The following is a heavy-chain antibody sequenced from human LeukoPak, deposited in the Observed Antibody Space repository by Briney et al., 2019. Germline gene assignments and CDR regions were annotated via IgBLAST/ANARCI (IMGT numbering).Heavy chain of an antibody. J-gene: IGHJ4*02. CDR3: AREYDSSGGFDY. CDR1: GFTVSSNY. V-gene: IGHV3-66*01. Sequence: GGSLRLSCAASGFTVSSNYMSWVRQAPGKGLEWVSVIYSGGSTYYADSVKGRFTISRDNSKNTLYLQMNSLRAEDTAVYYCAREYDSSGGFDYWGQGTLVTVSS. D-gene: IGHD3-22*01. CDR2: IYSGGST.